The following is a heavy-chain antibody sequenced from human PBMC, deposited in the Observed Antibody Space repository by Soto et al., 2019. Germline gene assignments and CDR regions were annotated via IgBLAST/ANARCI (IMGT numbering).Heavy chain of an antibody. J-gene: IGHJ4*02. CDR1: GFTFSSYA. CDR2: ISYDGSNK. D-gene: IGHD6-13*01. Sequence: PGGSLRLSCAASGFTFSSYAMHWVRQAPGKGLEWVAVISYDGSNKYYADSVKGRFTISRDNSKNTLYLQMNSLRAEDTAVYYCARPACSSSWYFDYWGQGTLVTVSS. CDR3: ARPACSSSWYFDY. V-gene: IGHV3-30-3*01.